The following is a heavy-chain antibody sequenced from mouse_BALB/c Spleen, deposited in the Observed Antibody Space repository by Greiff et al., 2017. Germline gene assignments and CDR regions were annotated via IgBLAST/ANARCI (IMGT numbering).Heavy chain of an antibody. V-gene: IGHV3-2*02. CDR2: ISYSGST. CDR1: GYSITSDYA. D-gene: IGHD1-2*01. CDR3: ARAPYGYDAMDY. J-gene: IGHJ4*01. Sequence: EVKLEESGPGLVKPSQSLSLTCTVTGYSITSDYAWNWIRQFPGNKLEWMGYISYSGSTSYNPSLKSRISITRDTSKNQFFLQLNSVTTEDTATYYCARAPYGYDAMDYWGQGTSVTVSS.